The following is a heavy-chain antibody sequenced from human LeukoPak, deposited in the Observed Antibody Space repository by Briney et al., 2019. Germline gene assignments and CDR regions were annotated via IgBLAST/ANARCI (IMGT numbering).Heavy chain of an antibody. V-gene: IGHV1-24*01. Sequence: ASVKVSCKVSRYTLTELSMHWVRQAPGKGLEWMGGFDPEDGETIYAQKFQGRVTMTEDTSTDTAYMELSSLRSEDTAVYYCAYGIVGRDYYYYGMDVWGQGTTVTVSS. D-gene: IGHD2-15*01. J-gene: IGHJ6*02. CDR1: RYTLTELS. CDR3: AYGIVGRDYYYYGMDV. CDR2: FDPEDGET.